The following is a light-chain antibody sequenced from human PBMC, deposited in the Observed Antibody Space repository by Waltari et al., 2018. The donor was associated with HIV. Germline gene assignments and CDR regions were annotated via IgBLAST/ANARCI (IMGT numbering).Light chain of an antibody. Sequence: IVLTQSPGTLSLSPGERATLSCRASQSVSNSYLAWYQQKHGQPNWLLIYGASSRATGIPARFSGSGSGTDFTLTISRLEPEDFAVYYCQQYGTSLRTFGQGTKVEIK. CDR2: GAS. J-gene: IGKJ1*01. CDR3: QQYGTSLRT. CDR1: QSVSNSY. V-gene: IGKV3-20*01.